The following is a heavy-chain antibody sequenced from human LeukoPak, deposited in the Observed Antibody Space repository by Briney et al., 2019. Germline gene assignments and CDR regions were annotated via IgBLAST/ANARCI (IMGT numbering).Heavy chain of an antibody. J-gene: IGHJ4*02. D-gene: IGHD3-3*01. V-gene: IGHV3-30-3*01. Sequence: GGSLRLACAASGFTCSSDAMHWVRQAPVKGLEWVSVISYDGGNKYYADSVKGRFTISRDNSKTTLSLQMNSLRAEDTAVYYCARLFMESENYFDYWGQGTLVTVSS. CDR1: GFTCSSDA. CDR3: ARLFMESENYFDY. CDR2: ISYDGGNK.